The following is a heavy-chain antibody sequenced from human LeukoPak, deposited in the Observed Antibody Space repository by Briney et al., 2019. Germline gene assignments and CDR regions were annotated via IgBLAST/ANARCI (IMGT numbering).Heavy chain of an antibody. CDR2: INPSGGST. D-gene: IGHD1-26*01. J-gene: IGHJ5*02. Sequence: ASVKVSCKASGYTFTSYYMHWVRQAPGQGLEWMGIINPSGGSTSYAQKFQGRVTMTRDTSTSTVYMELSSLRSEDTAVYSCARDGIPGGSYGLSFDPWGQGTLVTVSS. CDR3: ARDGIPGGSYGLSFDP. CDR1: GYTFTSYY. V-gene: IGHV1-46*01.